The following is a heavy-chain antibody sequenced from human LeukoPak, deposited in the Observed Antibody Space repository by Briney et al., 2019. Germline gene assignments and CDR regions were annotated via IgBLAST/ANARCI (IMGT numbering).Heavy chain of an antibody. CDR2: INTNTGNP. V-gene: IGHV7-4-1*02. CDR3: ARDRCDYDILTGYTKICPNWFDP. J-gene: IGHJ5*02. CDR1: GYTFTNYY. D-gene: IGHD3-9*01. Sequence: ASVKVSCKASGYTFTNYYIHWVRQAPGQGLEWMGWINTNTGNPTYAQGFTGRFVFSLDTSVSTAYLQISSLKAEDTAVYYCARDRCDYDILTGYTKICPNWFDPWGQGTLVTVSS.